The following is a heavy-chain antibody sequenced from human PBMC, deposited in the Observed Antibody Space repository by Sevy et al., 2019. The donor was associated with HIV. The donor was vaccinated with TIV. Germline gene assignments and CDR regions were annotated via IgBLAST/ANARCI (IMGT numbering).Heavy chain of an antibody. V-gene: IGHV1-69*13. CDR3: ARDKNYYVSGSFDY. CDR2: IIAVFGTT. CDR1: GGIFRSNA. Sequence: ASVKVSCKASGGIFRSNAISWVRQAPGQGLEWMGGIIAVFGTTHYAQKFQGRVTITADESRSTAYMELSSLKSEETAMYYCARDKNYYVSGSFDYWGQGSQVTVSS. D-gene: IGHD3-10*01. J-gene: IGHJ4*01.